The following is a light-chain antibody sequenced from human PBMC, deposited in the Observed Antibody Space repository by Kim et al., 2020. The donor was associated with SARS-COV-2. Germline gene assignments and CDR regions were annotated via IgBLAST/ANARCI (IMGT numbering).Light chain of an antibody. CDR3: QQYDNWPPWT. CDR2: GAS. V-gene: IGKV3-15*01. Sequence: VSPGERATLSCRASQSVSSNLAWYQHKPGQAPRLLIYGASTRATGIPARFSGSGSGTEFTLTISSLLSEDFAVYYCQQYDNWPPWTFGQGTKLEI. CDR1: QSVSSN. J-gene: IGKJ1*01.